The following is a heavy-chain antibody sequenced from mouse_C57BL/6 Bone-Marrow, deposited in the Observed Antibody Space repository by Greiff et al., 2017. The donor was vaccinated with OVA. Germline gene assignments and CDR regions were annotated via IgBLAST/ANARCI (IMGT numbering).Heavy chain of an antibody. CDR1: GYTFPDYE. CDR2: IDPETGGT. D-gene: IGHD1-1*01. V-gene: IGHV1-15*01. CDR3: TTTLVAPGYYFDY. Sequence: QVQLQQSGAELVRPGASVTLSCKASGYTFPDYEMHWVKQTPVHGLEWIGAIDPETGGTAYNQKFKGKAILTADKSSSTAYMELRCLTSEDSAVYYCTTTLVAPGYYFDYWGQGTTLTVTS. J-gene: IGHJ2*01.